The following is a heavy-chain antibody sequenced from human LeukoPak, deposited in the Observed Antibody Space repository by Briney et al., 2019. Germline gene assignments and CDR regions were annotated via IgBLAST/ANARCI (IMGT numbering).Heavy chain of an antibody. CDR1: GFTFSSYW. CDR3: ARSKIQLWGEFDY. J-gene: IGHJ4*02. Sequence: GGSLRLSCAASGFTFSSYWMSWVRQAPGKGLEWVANIKQDGSEKYYVDSVKGRFTISRDNAKNSLYLQMNSLRAEDTAVYYCARSKIQLWGEFDYWGQGTLVTVSS. V-gene: IGHV3-7*01. D-gene: IGHD5-18*01. CDR2: IKQDGSEK.